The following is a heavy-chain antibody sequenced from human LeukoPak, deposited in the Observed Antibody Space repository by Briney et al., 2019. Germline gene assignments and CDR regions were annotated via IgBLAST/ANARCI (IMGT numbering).Heavy chain of an antibody. D-gene: IGHD2-21*02. J-gene: IGHJ4*02. CDR3: ARGRGGDYEH. CDR1: GCSISSYY. Sequence: SETLSLTCTVSGCSISSYYWSWIRQPPGKGLEWIGYIYYSGSTNYNPSLKSRVTISVDTSKNQFSLKLSSVTAADTAVYYCARGRGGDYEHWGQGTLVTVSS. V-gene: IGHV4-59*01. CDR2: IYYSGST.